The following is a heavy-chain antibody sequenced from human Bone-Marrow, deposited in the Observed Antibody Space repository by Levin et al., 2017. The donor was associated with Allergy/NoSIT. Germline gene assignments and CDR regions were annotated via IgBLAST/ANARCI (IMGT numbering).Heavy chain of an antibody. CDR2: IYYSGST. V-gene: IGHV4-59*01. D-gene: IGHD6-19*01. CDR1: GGSISSYY. Sequence: SETLSLTCTVSGGSISSYYWSWIRQPPGKGLEWIGYIYYSGSTNYNPSLKSRVTISVDTSKNQFSLKLSSVTAADTAVYYCARDPGTVAGTNHYYFDYWGQGTLVTVSS. CDR3: ARDPGTVAGTNHYYFDY. J-gene: IGHJ4*02.